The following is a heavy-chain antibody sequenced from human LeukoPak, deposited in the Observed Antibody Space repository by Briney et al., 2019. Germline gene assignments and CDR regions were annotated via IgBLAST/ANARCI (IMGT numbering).Heavy chain of an antibody. J-gene: IGHJ4*02. V-gene: IGHV3-23*01. D-gene: IGHD2-2*01. CDR2: ISGSGGST. CDR1: GFTFSSYT. CDR3: AKEYCSSTSCSIFDY. Sequence: AGGSLRLSCAASGFTFSSYTMSWVRQAPGKGLEWVSAISGSGGSTYYADSVKGRFTISRDNSKNTLYLQMNSLRAEDTAVYYCAKEYCSSTSCSIFDYWGQGTLVTVSS.